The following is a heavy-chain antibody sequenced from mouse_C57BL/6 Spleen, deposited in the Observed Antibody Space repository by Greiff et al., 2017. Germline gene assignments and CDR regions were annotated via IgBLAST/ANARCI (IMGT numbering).Heavy chain of an antibody. D-gene: IGHD2-5*01. J-gene: IGHJ3*01. CDR2: IHPNSGST. CDR3: ARGYSNYGFAY. CDR1: GYTFTSYW. Sequence: QVQLKQPGAELVKPGASVKLSCKASGYTFTSYWMHWVKQRPGQGLEWIGMIHPNSGSTNYNEKFKSKATLTVDKSSSTAYMQLSSLTSEDSAVYYCARGYSNYGFAYWGQGTLVTVSA. V-gene: IGHV1-64*01.